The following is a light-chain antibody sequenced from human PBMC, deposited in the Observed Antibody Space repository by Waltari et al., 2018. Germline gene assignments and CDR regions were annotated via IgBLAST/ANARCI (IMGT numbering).Light chain of an antibody. Sequence: VLTQPPSVSGAPRQRVTIACSGSRTNIENNAVSWYQQVPGKAPKLLIYHDDLLPSGVSDRFSASKSSTSASLTISGLQSEDEADYYCAAWDDSLNGRVFGGGTKLTVL. CDR1: RTNIENNA. CDR2: HDD. V-gene: IGLV1-36*01. J-gene: IGLJ3*02. CDR3: AAWDDSLNGRV.